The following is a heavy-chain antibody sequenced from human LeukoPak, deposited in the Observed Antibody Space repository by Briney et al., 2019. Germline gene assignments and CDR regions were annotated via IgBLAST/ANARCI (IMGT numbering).Heavy chain of an antibody. Sequence: SETLSLTCAVSGGSISSSTNWWSWVRQPPGKGLEWIGEIYHSGGTNYNPSLKSRVTISVDTSKNQFSLKLSSVTAADTAVYYCASSTYYDFWSGYFGFGNFDYWGQGTLVTVSS. V-gene: IGHV4-4*02. CDR3: ASSTYYDFWSGYFGFGNFDY. J-gene: IGHJ4*02. CDR2: IYHSGGT. CDR1: GGSISSSTNW. D-gene: IGHD3-3*01.